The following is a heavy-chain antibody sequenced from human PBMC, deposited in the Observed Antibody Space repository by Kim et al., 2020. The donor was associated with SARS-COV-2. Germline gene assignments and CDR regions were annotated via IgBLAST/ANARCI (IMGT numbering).Heavy chain of an antibody. V-gene: IGHV4-59*01. Sequence: SETLSLTCTVSGGSISSYYWSWIRQPPGKGLEWIGYIYYSGSTNYNPSLKSRVTISVDTSKNQFSLKLSSVTAADTAVYYCARGMYYYDSSAYVGYYYYYYGMDVWGQGTTVTVSS. CDR1: GGSISSYY. D-gene: IGHD3-22*01. CDR2: IYYSGST. CDR3: ARGMYYYDSSAYVGYYYYYYGMDV. J-gene: IGHJ6*02.